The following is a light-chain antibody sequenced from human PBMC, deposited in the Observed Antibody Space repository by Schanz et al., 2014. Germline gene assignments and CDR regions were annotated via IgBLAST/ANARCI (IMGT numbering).Light chain of an antibody. Sequence: EIVLTQSPGTLSLSPGERATLSCRASQSVSNSYLAWYQQKPGQAPRLLIHGASSRATGIPDRFSGSGAGTDFTLTISRLEPEDFAVFYCQQFGKLPWTFGQGTKVEIK. CDR1: QSVSNSY. CDR3: QQFGKLPWT. V-gene: IGKV3-20*01. J-gene: IGKJ1*01. CDR2: GAS.